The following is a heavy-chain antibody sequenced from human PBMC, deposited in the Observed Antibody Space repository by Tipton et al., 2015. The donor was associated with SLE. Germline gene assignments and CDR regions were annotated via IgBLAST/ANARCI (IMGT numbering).Heavy chain of an antibody. J-gene: IGHJ3*02. CDR2: INHSGST. V-gene: IGHV4-34*01. Sequence: TLSLTCAVYGGSVSGHYWSWIRQPPGKGLEWIGEINHSGSTNYNPSLKSRVTISVDTSKNQFSLKLSSVTAADTAVYYCARGRADAFDIWGQGTTVTVSS. CDR1: GGSVSGHY. CDR3: ARGRADAFDI.